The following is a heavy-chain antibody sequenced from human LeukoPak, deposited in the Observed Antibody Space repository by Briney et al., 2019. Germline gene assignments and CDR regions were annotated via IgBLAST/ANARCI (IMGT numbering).Heavy chain of an antibody. J-gene: IGHJ4*02. CDR1: GFTFSTYG. D-gene: IGHD3-10*01. CDR3: ATNQVMIREYYFDY. V-gene: IGHV3-33*01. CDR2: IWYDGTNK. Sequence: PGMSLRLSCAASGFTFSTYGMHWVRQAPGKGLEWVAVIWYDGTNKYYADSVKGRLTISRDNSKNTLYLQMNSLRAEDTAVYYCATNQVMIREYYFDYWGQGTLVTVPS.